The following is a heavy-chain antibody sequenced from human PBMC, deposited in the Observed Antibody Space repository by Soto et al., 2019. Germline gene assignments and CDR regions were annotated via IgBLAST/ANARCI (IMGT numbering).Heavy chain of an antibody. D-gene: IGHD3-10*01. J-gene: IGHJ4*02. Sequence: QVQLQQWGAGLLKPSETLSLTCAVYGGSFSGYYWSWIRQPPGKGLEWIGEINHSGSTNYNPSLKSRVTISVDTSKNQFSLKLSSVTAADTAVYYCARIERYYYGSGSYYRSKSFDYWGQGTLVTVSS. CDR2: INHSGST. V-gene: IGHV4-34*01. CDR3: ARIERYYYGSGSYYRSKSFDY. CDR1: GGSFSGYY.